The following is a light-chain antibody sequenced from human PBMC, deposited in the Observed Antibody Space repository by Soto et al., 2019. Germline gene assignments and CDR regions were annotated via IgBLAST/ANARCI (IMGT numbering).Light chain of an antibody. CDR3: CSYAGSRGWV. CDR2: EGS. Sequence: QSALTQPASVSGSPGQSITFSCTGTSSDIGSYNLVSWYQQHPGKAPKLIIYEGSKRPSGVSNRFSGSKSGNTASLTISGLQAEDEADYYCCSYAGSRGWVFGGGTKVTVL. V-gene: IGLV2-23*01. J-gene: IGLJ3*02. CDR1: SSDIGSYNL.